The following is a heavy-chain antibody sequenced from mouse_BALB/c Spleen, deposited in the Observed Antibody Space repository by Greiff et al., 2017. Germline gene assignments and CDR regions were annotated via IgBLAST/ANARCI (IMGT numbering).Heavy chain of an antibody. D-gene: IGHD2-3*01. CDR3: TRRDDGWAMDY. V-gene: IGHV1-69*02. Sequence: VQLQQPGAELVRPGASVKLSCKASGYTFTSYWINWVKQRPGQGLEWIGNIYPSDSYTNYNQKFKDKATLTVDKSSSTAYMQLSSPTSEDSAVYYCTRRDDGWAMDYWGQGTSVTVSS. CDR2: IYPSDSYT. CDR1: GYTFTSYW. J-gene: IGHJ4*01.